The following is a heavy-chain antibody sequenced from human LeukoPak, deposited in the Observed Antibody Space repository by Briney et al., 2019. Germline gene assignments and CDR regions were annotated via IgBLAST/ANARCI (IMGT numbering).Heavy chain of an antibody. CDR2: IYYTVDT. J-gene: IGHJ5*02. V-gene: IGHV4-59*12. D-gene: IGHD1/OR15-1a*01. CDR3: VGCRNWNTGGWFEP. CDR1: DGSISINY. Sequence: SETLSLTCTVSDGSISINYWSWIRQPPGKGLEWIGNIYYTVDTNYNPSLKSRVLISVDTSKNQFSLKLSSVTAADTPLYYCVGCRNWNTGGWFEPWGQGTLVTVSS.